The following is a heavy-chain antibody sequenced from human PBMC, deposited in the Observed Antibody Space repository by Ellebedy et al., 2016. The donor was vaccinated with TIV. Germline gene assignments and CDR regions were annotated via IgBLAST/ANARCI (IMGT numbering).Heavy chain of an antibody. CDR3: ARDMGRWLQFLGY. CDR1: GFTFNSYG. J-gene: IGHJ4*02. V-gene: IGHV3-48*04. D-gene: IGHD5-24*01. CDR2: ISSSSTSI. Sequence: GESLKISCAASGFTFNSYGMGWVRQAPGEGLEWVSYISSSSTSIYYADSVKGRFTISRDSAKNSLWLQMNSLRAEDTAVYYCARDMGRWLQFLGYWGQGTLVTVSS.